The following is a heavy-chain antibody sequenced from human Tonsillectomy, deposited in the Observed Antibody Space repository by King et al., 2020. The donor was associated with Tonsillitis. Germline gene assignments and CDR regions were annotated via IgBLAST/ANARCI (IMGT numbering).Heavy chain of an antibody. CDR1: GYSFTNYW. CDR3: ARRAGFGEVSHFDY. V-gene: IGHV5-51*01. CDR2: IYPGDSDT. D-gene: IGHD3-10*01. J-gene: IGHJ4*02. Sequence: VQLVESGADVRKPGESLKISCKGSGYSFTNYWIGWVRQMPGKGLEWMGIIYPGDSDTRYSPSLQGQVTISADKSINTAYLQWSSLKASDTAMYYCARRAGFGEVSHFDYWGQGTLITVSS.